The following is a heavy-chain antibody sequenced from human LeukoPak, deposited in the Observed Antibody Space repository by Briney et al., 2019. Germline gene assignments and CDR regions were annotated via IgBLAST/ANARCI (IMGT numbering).Heavy chain of an antibody. V-gene: IGHV4-30-4*01. CDR2: IYYSGST. D-gene: IGHD3-22*01. Sequence: SQTLSLTRTVSGGSISSGDYYWSWIRQPPGKGLEWIGYIYYSGSTYYNPSLKSRVTISVDTSKNQFSLKLSSVTAADTAVYYCARGLDSSGYSNWFDPWGQGTLVTVSS. CDR3: ARGLDSSGYSNWFDP. CDR1: GGSISSGDYY. J-gene: IGHJ5*02.